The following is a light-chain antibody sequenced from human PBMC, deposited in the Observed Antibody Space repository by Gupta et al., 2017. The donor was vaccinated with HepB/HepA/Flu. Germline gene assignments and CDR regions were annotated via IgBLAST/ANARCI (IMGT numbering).Light chain of an antibody. V-gene: IGLV2-11*01. CDR2: DVN. CDR1: NSDIGVYDL. Sequence: QSALTQPRSLSGSPGQSVTISCTGTNSDIGVYDLVSGYQHHPGRAHRLKIYDVNKRPSGVAVRFSGSKSGDTATLTIAGLQAEDEADYHCCSYAGIYTFIFGGGTKLTVL. CDR3: CSYAGIYTFI. J-gene: IGLJ2*01.